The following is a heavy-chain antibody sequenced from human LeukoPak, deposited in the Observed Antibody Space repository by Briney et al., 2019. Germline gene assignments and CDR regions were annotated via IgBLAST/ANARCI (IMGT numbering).Heavy chain of an antibody. J-gene: IGHJ5*01. CDR2: ISKSGST. Sequence: KPSETLSLTCTVSGGSINTYYWSWIRQPAGKRLEWIGRISKSGSTNYNPSLKSRVTISVDTSKNQFSLKLSSVTAADTAVYYCARDPTTGYSSEVWFDSWGQGTLVTVSS. V-gene: IGHV4-4*07. D-gene: IGHD6-25*01. CDR1: GGSINTYY. CDR3: ARDPTTGYSSEVWFDS.